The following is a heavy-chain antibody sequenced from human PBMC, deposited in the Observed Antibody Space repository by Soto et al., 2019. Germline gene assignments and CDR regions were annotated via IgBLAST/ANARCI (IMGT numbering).Heavy chain of an antibody. CDR2: IWYDGSNK. V-gene: IGHV3-33*01. Sequence: GGSLRLSCAASGFTFSNYGMHWVRQAPGKGLEWVAIIWYDGSNKYYADSVKGRSTISRDNSKNTVYLQMNSLRAEDTAMYYCAAGEPLNYRGQGTLVTVSS. J-gene: IGHJ4*02. CDR1: GFTFSNYG. CDR3: AAGEPLNY. D-gene: IGHD3-10*01.